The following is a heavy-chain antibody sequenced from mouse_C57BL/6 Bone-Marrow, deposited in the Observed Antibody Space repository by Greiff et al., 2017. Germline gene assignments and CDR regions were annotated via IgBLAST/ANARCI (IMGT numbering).Heavy chain of an antibody. D-gene: IGHD2-2*01. Sequence: VQLQQPGAELVRPGTSVKVSCKASGYAFTNYLIEWVKQRPGQGLEWIGMINPGSGGTNYNEKFKGKATLTADKSSSTAYMQLSSLTSEDSAVYFCAGCDIGYGCFAYWGQGTLVTVSA. V-gene: IGHV1-54*01. CDR2: INPGSGGT. CDR3: AGCDIGYGCFAY. J-gene: IGHJ3*01. CDR1: GYAFTNYL.